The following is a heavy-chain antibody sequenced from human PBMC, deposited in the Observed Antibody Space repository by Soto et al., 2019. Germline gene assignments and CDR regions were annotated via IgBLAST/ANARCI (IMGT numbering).Heavy chain of an antibody. J-gene: IGHJ5*02. V-gene: IGHV5-51*01. Sequence: PGQSLKISCKGSGYTYTNYWILCVRQAPGKNLEWMGLIYPGDSDTRYNPSFQGQVTISDDKSTNTAYLQWSNLMASDSAIYYCARSGRGGIRWLDFFDPWGQGTQVTVSS. D-gene: IGHD4-17*01. CDR2: IYPGDSDT. CDR3: ARSGRGGIRWLDFFDP. CDR1: GYTYTNYW.